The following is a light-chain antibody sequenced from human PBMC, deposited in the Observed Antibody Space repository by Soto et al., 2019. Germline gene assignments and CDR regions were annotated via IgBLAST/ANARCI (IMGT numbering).Light chain of an antibody. CDR3: QQYAKWPPQT. CDR1: RSVSSN. CDR2: GAS. J-gene: IGKJ1*01. Sequence: EIVFTQSPGTLSLSPGGGVTLSFRASRSVSSNLAWLQQKPGQAPRLLIFGASTRATDVPARFSGRGSGTDFTLTISSLQSEDFAVYYCQQYAKWPPQTFGQGTKVDIK. V-gene: IGKV3-15*01.